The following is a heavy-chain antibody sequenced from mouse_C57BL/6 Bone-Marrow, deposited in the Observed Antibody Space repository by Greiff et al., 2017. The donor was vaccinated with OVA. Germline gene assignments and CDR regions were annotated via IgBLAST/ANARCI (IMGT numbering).Heavy chain of an antibody. Sequence: EVKLVESGGGLVKPGGSLKLSCAASGFTFSDYGMHWVRQAPEKGLEWVAYISSGSSTIYYADTVKGRFTISRDNAKNTLFLQMTSLRSEDTAMYYCARGAYYSNYHYAMDYWGQGTSVTVSS. J-gene: IGHJ4*01. CDR1: GFTFSDYG. CDR3: ARGAYYSNYHYAMDY. V-gene: IGHV5-17*01. CDR2: ISSGSSTI. D-gene: IGHD2-5*01.